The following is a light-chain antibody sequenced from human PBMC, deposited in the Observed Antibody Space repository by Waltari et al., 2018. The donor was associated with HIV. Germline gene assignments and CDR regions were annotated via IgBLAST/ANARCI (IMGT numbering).Light chain of an antibody. CDR3: QAWDSSTVV. CDR2: HDS. Sequence: SYELTQPPSMSVSPGQAASITCSGNKLGNKYACWYQQKPGQSPVLVIYHDSKRPSGIPERFSCSNSGNTATLTISGTQAMDEADYYCQAWDSSTVVFGGGTKLTVL. J-gene: IGLJ2*01. V-gene: IGLV3-1*01. CDR1: KLGNKY.